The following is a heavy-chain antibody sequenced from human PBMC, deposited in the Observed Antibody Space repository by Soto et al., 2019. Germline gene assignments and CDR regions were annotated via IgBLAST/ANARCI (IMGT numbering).Heavy chain of an antibody. Sequence: QVQLVESGGGLVKPGGSLRLSGEASGFTCSDYYMSWIRQAPGQGLEGDSYISSSSSYTNYADSVKGRFTISKDNAKNSLGLQMNCLRAESAAVYYCTSSFDGSSNRCLHWYFELWGRGNLFTVSS. CDR2: ISSSSSYT. V-gene: IGHV3-11*06. CDR3: TSSFDGSSNRCLHWYFEL. D-gene: IGHD2-2*01. CDR1: GFTCSDYY. J-gene: IGHJ2*01.